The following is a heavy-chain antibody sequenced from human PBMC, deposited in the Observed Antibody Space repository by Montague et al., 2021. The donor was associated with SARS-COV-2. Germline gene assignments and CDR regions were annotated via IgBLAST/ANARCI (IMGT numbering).Heavy chain of an antibody. CDR3: ARGARQGYGFRLGSFDS. CDR2: TNHSGST. D-gene: IGHD3-10*01. Sequence: SETLSLTCAGYAGASGGCNWNWNRQTPGMESEYQGKTNHSGSTNYNPSLKSRVTMSVDTSKNQFSLKLSSVTAADTAVYYGARGARQGYGFRLGSFDSWGQGTLVTVSS. J-gene: IGHJ4*02. CDR1: AGASGGCN. V-gene: IGHV4-34*01.